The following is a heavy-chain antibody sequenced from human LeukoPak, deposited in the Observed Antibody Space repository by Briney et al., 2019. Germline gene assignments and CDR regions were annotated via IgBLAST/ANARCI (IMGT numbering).Heavy chain of an antibody. CDR3: ASGYCSSTSCPTTMNWFDP. Sequence: ASVKVSCKASGGTFSSYAISWVRQAPGQGLEWMGGIIPIFGTANYAQKFQGRVTITADESTSTAYMELSSLRSEDTAVYYCASGYCSSTSCPTTMNWFDPWGQGTLVTVSS. CDR2: IIPIFGTA. D-gene: IGHD2-2*03. J-gene: IGHJ5*02. V-gene: IGHV1-69*13. CDR1: GGTFSSYA.